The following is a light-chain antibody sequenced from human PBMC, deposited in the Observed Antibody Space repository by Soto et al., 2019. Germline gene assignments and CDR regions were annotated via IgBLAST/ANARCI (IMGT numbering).Light chain of an antibody. CDR1: QSGSSRY. CDR2: GAS. V-gene: IGKV3-20*01. J-gene: IGKJ1*01. CDR3: HQYGYSAWT. Sequence: EILLTQSPGTLSLSPGERATLSCRAGQSGSSRYLAWYQQKPGQAPKLLIYGASTRATGIPDRFSGSGSGTDSSLSISRLQLYLFAVSYCHQYGYSAWTFGQPTKVEIK.